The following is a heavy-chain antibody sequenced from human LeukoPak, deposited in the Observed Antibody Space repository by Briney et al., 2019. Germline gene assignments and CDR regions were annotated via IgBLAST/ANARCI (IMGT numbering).Heavy chain of an antibody. D-gene: IGHD6-19*01. CDR3: AKPTIAVAGYYFDY. Sequence: GGSLRLSCGAPGFAFSSYTMNWVRQAPGKGLEWVSSIRSSSSSVYYADSMKGRFIISRDDAKNSLYLQMNNLRIEDTAVYYCAKPTIAVAGYYFDYWGQGTLVTVSS. CDR1: GFAFSSYT. V-gene: IGHV3-21*06. J-gene: IGHJ4*02. CDR2: IRSSSSSV.